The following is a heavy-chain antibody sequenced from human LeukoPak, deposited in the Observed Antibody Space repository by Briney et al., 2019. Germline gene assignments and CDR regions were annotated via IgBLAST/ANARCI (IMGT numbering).Heavy chain of an antibody. J-gene: IGHJ4*02. CDR1: GFMFSDYW. V-gene: IGHV3-7*04. Sequence: SGGSLRLPCEASGFMFSDYWVTWVRQAPGKGLEWVANIKEDGREKYYVDSVKGRFTLSKDNAKNSVYLQMNSLGAVDTSVNYCARGRGEEFYCRGGTCNNPQFDYWGQGTLVTVSS. CDR2: IKEDGREK. D-gene: IGHD2-15*01. CDR3: ARGRGEEFYCRGGTCNNPQFDY.